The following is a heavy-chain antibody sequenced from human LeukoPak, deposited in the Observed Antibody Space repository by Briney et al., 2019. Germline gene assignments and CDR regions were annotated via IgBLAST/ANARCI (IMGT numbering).Heavy chain of an antibody. V-gene: IGHV1-69*05. J-gene: IGHJ4*02. CDR3: VTVAYGRVDS. Sequence: ASVKVSCKASGGTLSDYGISWVRQAPGQGLEWMGVIVPIFAMSNYAEKFQGRVTITTDDSTSTAYMGLSNLRPEDTAIYYCVTVAYGRVDSWGQGTLVTVTS. CDR2: IVPIFAMS. CDR1: GGTLSDYG. D-gene: IGHD4-17*01.